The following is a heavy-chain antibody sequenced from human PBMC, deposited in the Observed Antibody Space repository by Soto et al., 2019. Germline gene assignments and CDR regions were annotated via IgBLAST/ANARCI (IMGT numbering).Heavy chain of an antibody. V-gene: IGHV3-33*01. Sequence: PGGSLRLSCAASGFTFSSHGMHWVRQTPGKGLEWVAVIWYDGSNEYYADSVKGRFTISRDNSKNTLYLQMNSLRAEDTAVYYCARVKCSSGWACGMEVWGQGNTVTVSS. J-gene: IGHJ6*02. CDR2: IWYDGSNE. CDR1: GFTFSSHG. D-gene: IGHD6-19*01. CDR3: ARVKCSSGWACGMEV.